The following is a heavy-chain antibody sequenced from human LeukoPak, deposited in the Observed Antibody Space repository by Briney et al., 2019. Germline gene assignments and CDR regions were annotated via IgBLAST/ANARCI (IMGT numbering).Heavy chain of an antibody. CDR3: ARADCSSSTCYLRRSWFDP. J-gene: IGHJ5*02. Sequence: PGGSVRLSCAASGFTLSNYDMNWVRQAPGRGLEWVSSISTSSRYIYYKDSVRGRFTISRDDAKNSLYLEMNSLRAEDTAVYYCARADCSSSTCYLRRSWFDPWGQGTLVTASS. CDR1: GFTLSNYD. V-gene: IGHV3-21*01. CDR2: ISTSSRYI. D-gene: IGHD2-2*01.